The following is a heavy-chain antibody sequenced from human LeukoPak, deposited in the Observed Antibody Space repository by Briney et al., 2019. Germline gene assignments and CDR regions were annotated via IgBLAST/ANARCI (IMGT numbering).Heavy chain of an antibody. J-gene: IGHJ4*02. CDR1: GFTFSSYA. CDR3: AKLLPYSSTCLDY. Sequence: HTGGSLRLSCAASGFTFSSYAMSWVRQAPGKGLEWVSAISGSGGSTYYADSVKGRFTISRDNSKNTLYLQMNSLRAEDTAVYYCAKLLPYSSTCLDYWGQGTLVTVSS. CDR2: ISGSGGST. V-gene: IGHV3-23*01. D-gene: IGHD6-13*01.